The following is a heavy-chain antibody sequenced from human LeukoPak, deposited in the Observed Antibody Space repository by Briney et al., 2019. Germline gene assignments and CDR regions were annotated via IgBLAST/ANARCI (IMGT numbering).Heavy chain of an antibody. CDR2: IHPNSGGT. V-gene: IGHV1-2*02. CDR3: ARAIRPRDYGDYEFYYYYYGMNV. J-gene: IGHJ6*02. D-gene: IGHD4-17*01. CDR1: GYTFTAYY. Sequence: ASLKVSCKASGYTFTAYYVHWVRQAPGQGLEWMGWIHPNSGGTKYAQNFQGRVTMTRDTSISTAYMELSSLRSDDTAVYYCARAIRPRDYGDYEFYYYYYGMNVWGQGTTVTVSS.